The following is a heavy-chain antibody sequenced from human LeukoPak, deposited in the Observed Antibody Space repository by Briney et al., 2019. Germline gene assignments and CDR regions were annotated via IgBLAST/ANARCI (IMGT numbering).Heavy chain of an antibody. CDR2: ISASGGST. J-gene: IGHJ3*02. D-gene: IGHD3-22*01. Sequence: PGGSLRLSCEASGFTFSTYEMNWVRRPPGKGLEWVSSISASGGSTNYADSVKGRFTISRDNSQSTLYLQMNSLRAEDTAVFYCARDNGRNYYDSSGFYYNDASDIWGQGTMVTVSS. CDR3: ARDNGRNYYDSSGFYYNDASDI. V-gene: IGHV3-23*01. CDR1: GFTFSTYE.